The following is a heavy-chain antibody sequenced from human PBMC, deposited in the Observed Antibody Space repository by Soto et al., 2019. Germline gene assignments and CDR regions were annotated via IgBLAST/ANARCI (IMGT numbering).Heavy chain of an antibody. CDR2: INPDSGAT. Sequence: GASVKVSCKASGYSFTGYYIHWVRQAPGQGLEWMGWINPDSGATNYAQNFQGRVTLTSDTSISTASMDLTSLTSDDTAVYYCARGDDGTGGYPFPYFDYWGKGTLVTVSS. V-gene: IGHV1-2*02. J-gene: IGHJ4*02. CDR1: GYSFTGYY. D-gene: IGHD2-8*02. CDR3: ARGDDGTGGYPFPYFDY.